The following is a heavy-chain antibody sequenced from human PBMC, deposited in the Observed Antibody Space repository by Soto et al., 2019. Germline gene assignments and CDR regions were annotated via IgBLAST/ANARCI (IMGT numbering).Heavy chain of an antibody. CDR3: ARYFRGSGRYFFDY. V-gene: IGHV3-7*03. CDR1: GFTFISSF. J-gene: IGHJ4*02. D-gene: IGHD6-19*01. CDR2: INQDGGGT. Sequence: GGSLRLSCVASGFTFISSFMGWVRQAPGKWLEWVANINQDGGGTYYVDSVEGRFTISRDNAKDSLYLQMNSLRGEDTAVYYCARYFRGSGRYFFDYWGQGTLVNVSS.